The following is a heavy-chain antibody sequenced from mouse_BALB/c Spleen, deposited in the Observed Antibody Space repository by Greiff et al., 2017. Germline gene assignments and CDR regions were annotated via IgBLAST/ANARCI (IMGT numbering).Heavy chain of an antibody. J-gene: IGHJ3*01. Sequence: VQLQQSGPELVKPGASVKISCKASGYTFTDYNMHWVKQSHGKSLEWIGYIYPYNGGTGYNQKFKSKATLTVDNSSSTAYMELRSLTSEDSAVYYCARYGNYGGFAYWGQGTLVTVSA. D-gene: IGHD2-1*01. CDR2: IYPYNGGT. CDR3: ARYGNYGGFAY. V-gene: IGHV1S29*02. CDR1: GYTFTDYN.